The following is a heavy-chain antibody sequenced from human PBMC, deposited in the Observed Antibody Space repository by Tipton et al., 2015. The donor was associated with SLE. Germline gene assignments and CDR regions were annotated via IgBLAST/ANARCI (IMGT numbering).Heavy chain of an antibody. CDR2: IWYDGSNK. CDR3: AKDSDSGSGYDGYFDY. CDR1: GFTFSSYG. V-gene: IGHV3-33*06. Sequence: RSLRLSCAASGFTFSSYGMHWVRQAPGKGLEWVAVIWYDGSNKYYAESVKGRFTISRDNSKNTLYLQMNSLRAEDTAVYYCAKDSDSGSGYDGYFDYWGQGTLVTVSS. J-gene: IGHJ4*02. D-gene: IGHD3-22*01.